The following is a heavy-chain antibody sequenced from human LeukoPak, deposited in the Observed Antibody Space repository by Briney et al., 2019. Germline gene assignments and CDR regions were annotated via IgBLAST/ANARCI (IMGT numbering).Heavy chain of an antibody. V-gene: IGHV3-23*01. CDR2: ISGSGGST. CDR1: GFTFSSYA. CDR3: AKDSSVLMVYAHWY. D-gene: IGHD2-8*01. J-gene: IGHJ4*02. Sequence: GGSLRLSCAASGFTFSSYAMSWVRQAPGKGLEWVSAISGSGGSTYYADSVKGRFTISRDNSKNTLYLQMNSLRAEDTAVYYCAKDSSVLMVYAHWYWGQGTLVTVSS.